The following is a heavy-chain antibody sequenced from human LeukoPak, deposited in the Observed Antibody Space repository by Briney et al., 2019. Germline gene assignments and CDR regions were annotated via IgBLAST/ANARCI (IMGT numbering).Heavy chain of an antibody. CDR3: ARQNYDFWSGPDY. Sequence: GSLRLSCAASGFTFSDYYMSWIRQAPGKGLEWIGSIYYSGSTYYDPSLKSRVTISVDTSKNQFSLKLSSVTAADTAVYYCARQNYDFWSGPDYWGQGTLVTVSS. V-gene: IGHV4-39*01. J-gene: IGHJ4*02. D-gene: IGHD3-3*01. CDR1: GFTFSDYY. CDR2: IYYSGST.